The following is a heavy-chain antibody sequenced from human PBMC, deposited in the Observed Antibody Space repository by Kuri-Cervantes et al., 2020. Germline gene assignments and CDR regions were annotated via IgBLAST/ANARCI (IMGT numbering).Heavy chain of an antibody. Sequence: GESLKISCAASGFTFSSYAMHWVRQAPGKGLEWVAVISYDGSNKYYADSVKGRFTISRDNSKNTLYLQMNSLRAEDTAVYYCARVGGGDCWDYWGQGTLVTVSS. CDR1: GFTFSSYA. J-gene: IGHJ4*02. V-gene: IGHV3-30-3*01. CDR2: ISYDGSNK. CDR3: ARVGGGDCWDY. D-gene: IGHD2-21*02.